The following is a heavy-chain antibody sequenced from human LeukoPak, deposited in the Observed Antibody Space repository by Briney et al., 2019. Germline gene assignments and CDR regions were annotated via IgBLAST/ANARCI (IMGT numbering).Heavy chain of an antibody. V-gene: IGHV4-61*02. J-gene: IGHJ4*02. CDR3: ARRFGL. D-gene: IGHD3-10*01. CDR1: GDSISSGNYY. CDR2: IYSSGSA. Sequence: SETLSLNCTVSGDSISSGNYYWNWIRQSTGRGLEWIGLIYSSGSAHYNPSFKSRVTISLDTSKNHFSLKLNSVTAADTAVYYCARRFGLWGRGTLVTVSS.